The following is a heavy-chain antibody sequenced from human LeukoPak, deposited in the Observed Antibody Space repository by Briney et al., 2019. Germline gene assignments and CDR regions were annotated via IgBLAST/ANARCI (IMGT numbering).Heavy chain of an antibody. J-gene: IGHJ1*01. CDR2: ISGAGGTT. Sequence: GGTLRLSCTASGFTFSSYGMSWVRQAPGKGLEWVSAISGAGGTTSYADSVKGRFTISRDNSKNTLYLQMNSLRAEDTAVYYCANRYGSGDYWGQGTLVTVSS. V-gene: IGHV3-23*01. D-gene: IGHD3-10*01. CDR3: ANRYGSGDY. CDR1: GFTFSSYG.